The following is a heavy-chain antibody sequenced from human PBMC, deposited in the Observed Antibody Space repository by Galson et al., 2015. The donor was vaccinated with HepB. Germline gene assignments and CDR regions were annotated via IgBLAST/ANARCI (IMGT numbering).Heavy chain of an antibody. CDR3: AKSGLYDFWSGYYNELNWFDP. J-gene: IGHJ5*02. V-gene: IGHV3-23*01. CDR1: GFTFSSYA. CDR2: ISGSGGST. Sequence: SLRLSCAASGFTFSSYAMSWVRQAPGKGLEWVSAISGSGGSTYYADSVKGRFTISRDNSKNTLYLQMNSLRAEDTAVYYCAKSGLYDFWSGYYNELNWFDPWGQGTLVTVSS. D-gene: IGHD3-3*01.